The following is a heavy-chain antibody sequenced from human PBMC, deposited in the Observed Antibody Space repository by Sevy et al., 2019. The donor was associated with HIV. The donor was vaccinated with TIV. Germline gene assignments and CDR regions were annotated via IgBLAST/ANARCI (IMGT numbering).Heavy chain of an antibody. V-gene: IGHV3-15*01. D-gene: IGHD3-22*01. J-gene: IGHJ4*02. CDR1: EFTFSSHA. CDR3: ATAPGYYDSSPFDY. Sequence: GGSLRLSCTASEFTFSSHAVSWVRQAPGKGLQWVGLIKSKIDGETTDYAAPVKGRFTISRDDSKNTVYLQMNSLKTEDTAVYYCATAPGYYDSSPFDYWGPGTLVTVSS. CDR2: IKSKIDGETT.